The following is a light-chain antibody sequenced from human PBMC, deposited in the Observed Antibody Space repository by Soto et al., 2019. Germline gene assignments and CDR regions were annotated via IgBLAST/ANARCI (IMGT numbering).Light chain of an antibody. V-gene: IGLV2-14*03. J-gene: IGLJ1*01. CDR2: DVS. CDR1: SRDVGGYNY. CDR3: SSYPSRYTRV. Sequence: QSALTQPASVSGSPGQAVTISCTGTSRDVGGYNYVSWYQQHPGKAPKLIIYDVSDRPSGISNRFSGSKSGTTASLTISGLQAEDEADYYCSSYPSRYTRVFGTGTKVTVL.